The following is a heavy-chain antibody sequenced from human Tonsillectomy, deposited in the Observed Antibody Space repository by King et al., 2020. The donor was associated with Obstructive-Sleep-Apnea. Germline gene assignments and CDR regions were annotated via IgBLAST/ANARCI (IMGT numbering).Heavy chain of an antibody. J-gene: IGHJ4*02. D-gene: IGHD5-24*01. CDR1: GGSISSSSYS. Sequence: QLQESGPGLVKPSETLSLTCSVSGGSISSSSYSWGWIRQPPGKGLEWIGNIYYTGSTYYNPSLKSRVTISVDKSRMQFSLTLSSVTAADTSVYYCARGIDGYNAAYFDYWGQGTLVTVSS. CDR3: ARGIDGYNAAYFDY. V-gene: IGHV4-39*07. CDR2: IYYTGST.